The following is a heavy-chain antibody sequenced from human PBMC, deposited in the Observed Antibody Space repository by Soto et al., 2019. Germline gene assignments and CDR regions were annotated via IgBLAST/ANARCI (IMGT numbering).Heavy chain of an antibody. CDR2: ISGSGGST. V-gene: IGHV3-23*01. CDR3: AKNAPYCSSTSCYEPPLGYCSGGSCLGVHY. Sequence: SGGSLRLSCAASGFTFSSYAMSWVRQAPGKGLEWVSAISGSGGSTYYAGSVKGRFTISRDNSKNTLYLQMNSLRAEDTAVYYCAKNAPYCSSTSCYEPPLGYCSGGSCLGVHYWGQGTLVTVSS. D-gene: IGHD2-15*01. J-gene: IGHJ4*02. CDR1: GFTFSSYA.